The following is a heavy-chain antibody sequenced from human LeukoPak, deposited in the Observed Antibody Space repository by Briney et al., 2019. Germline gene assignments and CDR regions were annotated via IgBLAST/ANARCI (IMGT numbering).Heavy chain of an antibody. CDR3: ARALPYYYDSSQGDAFDI. D-gene: IGHD3-22*01. Sequence: PGGSLRLSCAASGFTFSSYAMHWVRQAPGKGLEWVAVISYDGSNKYYADSVKGRFTISRDNSKNTLYLQMNSLRAEDTAVYYCARALPYYYDSSQGDAFDIWGQGTMVTVSS. CDR2: ISYDGSNK. CDR1: GFTFSSYA. J-gene: IGHJ3*02. V-gene: IGHV3-30-3*01.